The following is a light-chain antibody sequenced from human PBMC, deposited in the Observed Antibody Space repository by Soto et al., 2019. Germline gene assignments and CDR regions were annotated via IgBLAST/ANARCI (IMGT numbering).Light chain of an antibody. J-gene: IGLJ3*02. V-gene: IGLV1-47*01. CDR3: SAWDDSLSGPV. CDR1: SSNIGSNY. CDR2: RND. Sequence: QAVVTQPPSASGTPGQRVTISCSGSSSNIGSNYVYWYRQLPGTAPNVLIYRNDERPSGVPDRFSGSKSGSSASLAIRGLRSEDEADYYCSAWDDSLSGPVFGRGTKLTVL.